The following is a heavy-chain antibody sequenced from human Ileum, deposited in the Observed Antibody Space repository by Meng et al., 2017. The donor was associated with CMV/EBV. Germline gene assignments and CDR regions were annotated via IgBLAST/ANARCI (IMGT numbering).Heavy chain of an antibody. CDR1: GDPIISGRQF. Sequence: QVHLAGSGPGLGKPSESLSLTCTVSGDPIISGRQFWGWIRQAPGKGLEWIATVHYTETTNYNPSLRSRITISVDTAKNQISLKVSSLTAADTAIYYCAADISTAWFYYWGQGSLVTVSS. J-gene: IGHJ4*02. V-gene: IGHV4-39*07. D-gene: IGHD2-2*01. CDR3: AADISTAWFYY. CDR2: VHYTETT.